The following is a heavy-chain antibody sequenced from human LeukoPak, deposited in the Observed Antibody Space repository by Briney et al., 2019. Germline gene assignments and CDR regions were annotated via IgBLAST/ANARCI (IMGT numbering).Heavy chain of an antibody. CDR2: ISYDGSIK. V-gene: IGHV3-30-3*01. CDR1: GFTFTSYA. J-gene: IGHJ3*01. Sequence: GGSLRLSCVASGFTFTSYAMHWVRQAPGKGLEWVTVISYDGSIKYYADSVKGRFTISRDISKNTLYLQMNSLRAEDTAVYYCARKPDAFDLWGQGTMVTVPS. CDR3: ARKPDAFDL.